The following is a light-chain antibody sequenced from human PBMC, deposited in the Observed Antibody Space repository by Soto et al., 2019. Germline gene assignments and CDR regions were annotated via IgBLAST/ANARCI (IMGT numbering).Light chain of an antibody. Sequence: ILRTQSPATLSVSPGERATLSCRASQSVSNNLAWYQQKPCQAPRLLIYDASTRATGIPARFSGSGSGTEFTLTISGLQSEDFAVYYCQQYNIWPAWTFGQGTKVEVK. V-gene: IGKV3-15*01. J-gene: IGKJ1*01. CDR3: QQYNIWPAWT. CDR1: QSVSNN. CDR2: DAS.